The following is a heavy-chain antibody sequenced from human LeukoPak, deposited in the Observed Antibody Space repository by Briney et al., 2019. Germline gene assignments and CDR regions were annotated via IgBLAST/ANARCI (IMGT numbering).Heavy chain of an antibody. CDR3: AREYSSSSYFDY. V-gene: IGHV4-4*07. CDR1: GGSISSYY. CDR2: IYTSGST. Sequence: SEALSLTCTVSGGSISSYYWSWIRQPAGKGLEWIGRIYTSGSTNYNPSLKSRVTMSVDTSKNQFSLKLSSVTAADTAVYYCAREYSSSSYFDYWGQGTLVTVSS. J-gene: IGHJ4*02. D-gene: IGHD6-6*01.